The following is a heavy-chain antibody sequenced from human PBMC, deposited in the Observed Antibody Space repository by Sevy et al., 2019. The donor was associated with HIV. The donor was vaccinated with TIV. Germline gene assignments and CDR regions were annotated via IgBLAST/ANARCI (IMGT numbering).Heavy chain of an antibody. CDR3: AKDFHGSGSYYTTDY. D-gene: IGHD3-10*01. V-gene: IGHV3-23*01. CDR1: GFTISSCA. J-gene: IGHJ4*02. CDR2: VGGRGPST. Sequence: GGSLRLSCAASGFTISSCAMNWVRQAPGKGLEWVSTVGGRGPSTYYADSVKGRFTIFRDNSKNTLYLQMNSLRAEDPAVYYCAKDFHGSGSYYTTDYWGQGTLVTVSS.